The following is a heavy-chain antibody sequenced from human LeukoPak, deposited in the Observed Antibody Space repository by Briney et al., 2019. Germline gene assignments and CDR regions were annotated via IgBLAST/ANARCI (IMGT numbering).Heavy chain of an antibody. V-gene: IGHV1-69*04. Sequence: ASVKVSCKASGGTFSSYAISWVRQAPGQGLEWMGRIIPILGIANYAQKFQGRVTITADKSTSTAYMELSSLRSEDTAMYYCARGITIFSSSSLVDYWGQGTLVTVSS. CDR1: GGTFSSYA. CDR2: IIPILGIA. CDR3: ARGITIFSSSSLVDY. D-gene: IGHD6-6*01. J-gene: IGHJ4*02.